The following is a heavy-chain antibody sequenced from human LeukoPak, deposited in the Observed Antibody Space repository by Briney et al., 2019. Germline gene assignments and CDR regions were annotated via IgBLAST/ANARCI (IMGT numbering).Heavy chain of an antibody. V-gene: IGHV1-2*02. CDR3: ATSTKYSISWGAFDI. D-gene: IGHD6-13*01. CDR2: MHPNSGAT. Sequence: ASMKVSCKASDYIFTTYYMHWVRQAPGQGLEWMGWMHPNSGATHYAQKIQGRVTMTRDTSISTAYMELSSLTSDDTAVYYCATSTKYSISWGAFDIWGQGTMVTVSS. CDR1: DYIFTTYY. J-gene: IGHJ3*02.